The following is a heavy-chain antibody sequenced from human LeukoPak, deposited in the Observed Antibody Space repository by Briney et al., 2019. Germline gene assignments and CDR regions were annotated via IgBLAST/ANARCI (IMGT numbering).Heavy chain of an antibody. V-gene: IGHV4-39*07. J-gene: IGHJ4*02. Sequence: SETLSLTCTVSGGSISSSSYYWGWIRQPPGKGLEWIGSIYYSGGTYYNPSLKSQVTISVDTSKNQFSLKLSSVTAADTAVYYCARKADKGSYFDYWGQGTLVTVSS. CDR3: ARKADKGSYFDY. D-gene: IGHD2-15*01. CDR1: GGSISSSSYY. CDR2: IYYSGGT.